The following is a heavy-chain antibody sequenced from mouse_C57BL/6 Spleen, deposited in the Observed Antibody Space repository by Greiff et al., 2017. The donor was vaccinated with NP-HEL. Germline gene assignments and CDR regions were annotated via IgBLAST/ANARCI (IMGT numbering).Heavy chain of an antibody. CDR2: IYPGDGDT. D-gene: IGHD2-3*01. CDR1: GYAFSSSW. V-gene: IGHV1-82*01. Sequence: VQLQQSGPELVKPGASVKISCKASGYAFSSSWMNWVKQRPGKGLEWIGRIYPGDGDTNYNGKFKGKATLTADKSSSTAYMQLSSLTSEDSTVYFCARGRLLYFDYWGQGTTLTVSS. J-gene: IGHJ2*01. CDR3: ARGRLLYFDY.